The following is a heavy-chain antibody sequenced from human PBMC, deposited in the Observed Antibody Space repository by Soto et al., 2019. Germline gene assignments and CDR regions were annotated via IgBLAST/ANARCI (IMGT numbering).Heavy chain of an antibody. CDR1: GGSFSGYY. V-gene: IGHV4-34*01. J-gene: IGHJ6*03. CDR2: INHSGST. Sequence: PSETLSLTCAVYGGSFSGYYWSWIRQPPGKGLEWIGEINHSGSTNYNPSLKSRVTISVDTSKNQFSLKLSSVTAADTAVYYCARGPYYDFWSGSQTPLYYYYMDVWGKGTTVTVSS. D-gene: IGHD3-3*01. CDR3: ARGPYYDFWSGSQTPLYYYYMDV.